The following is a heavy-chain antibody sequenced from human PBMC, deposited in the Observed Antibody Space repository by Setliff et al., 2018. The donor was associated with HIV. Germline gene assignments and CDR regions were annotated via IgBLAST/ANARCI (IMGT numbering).Heavy chain of an antibody. CDR2: IIPIFGTA. CDR1: GYTFTSYV. CDR3: AKDDYGDYGSSYYFGMDV. J-gene: IGHJ6*02. V-gene: IGHV1-69*05. D-gene: IGHD4-17*01. Sequence: SVKVSCKASGYTFTSYVFTWVRQAPGQGLEWMGGIIPIFGTANYAQKFQGRVTITTDESTSTAYMELSGLRSEDTAVYYCAKDDYGDYGSSYYFGMDVWGQGTTVTVSS.